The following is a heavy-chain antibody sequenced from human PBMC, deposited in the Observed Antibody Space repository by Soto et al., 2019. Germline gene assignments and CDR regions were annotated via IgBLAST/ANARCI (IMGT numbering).Heavy chain of an antibody. CDR3: TTPGSGSYFTLLDY. Sequence: EVQLVESGGGLVKPGGSLRLSCAASGFTFSNAWMNWVRQATGKGLEWVGRIKRQTDGGTADYAAPVKGRFTISRDDSKDTLYLQMTSLTTEDTAVYYCTTPGSGSYFTLLDYWGQGTLVTVSS. J-gene: IGHJ4*02. CDR2: IKRQTDGGTA. V-gene: IGHV3-15*07. CDR1: GFTFSNAW. D-gene: IGHD3-10*01.